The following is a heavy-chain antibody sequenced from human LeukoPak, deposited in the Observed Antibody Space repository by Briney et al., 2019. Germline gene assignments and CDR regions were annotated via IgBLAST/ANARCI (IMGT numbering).Heavy chain of an antibody. Sequence: GGSLRLSCAASGFTFVGNAVTWVRQAPGKGLEWVSSISSTSAYIHYAESVKGRFTISRDNIDNVVYLQMNSLRVEDTAVYFCARVAVAGPTGWFDSWGQGTLVTVSS. CDR2: ISSTSAYI. D-gene: IGHD6-19*01. CDR1: GFTFVGNA. J-gene: IGHJ5*01. CDR3: ARVAVAGPTGWFDS. V-gene: IGHV3-21*01.